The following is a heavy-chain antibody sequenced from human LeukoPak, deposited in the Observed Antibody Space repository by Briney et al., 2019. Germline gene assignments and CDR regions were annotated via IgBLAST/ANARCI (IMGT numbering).Heavy chain of an antibody. Sequence: GGSLRLSCAASGFTFSSCGMHWVRQAPGKGLEWVAVISYDGSNKFYADSVTGRFTISRDNSKNTLYLQMNSLRAEDTAVYYCAAKGYSYGNNAFDIWGRGRMVTVSS. V-gene: IGHV3-30*03. CDR3: AAKGYSYGNNAFDI. CDR1: GFTFSSCG. D-gene: IGHD5-18*01. J-gene: IGHJ3*02. CDR2: ISYDGSNK.